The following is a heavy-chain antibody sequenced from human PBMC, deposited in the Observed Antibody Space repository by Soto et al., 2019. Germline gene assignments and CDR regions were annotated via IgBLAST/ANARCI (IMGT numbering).Heavy chain of an antibody. CDR2: ITSGGDST. V-gene: IGHV3-23*01. J-gene: IGHJ4*02. CDR1: GFIFGSSA. Sequence: EVQLLESGGGLVQPGGSLRLSCAASGFIFGSSAMSWVRQAPGKGLEWVSSITSGGDSTYYADSVKGRFTISRDNSKNTLYLQINSLRAEDTAVCYCATSSRFLDWSYTNWGQGTLVTVSS. CDR3: ATSSRFLDWSYTN. D-gene: IGHD3-3*01.